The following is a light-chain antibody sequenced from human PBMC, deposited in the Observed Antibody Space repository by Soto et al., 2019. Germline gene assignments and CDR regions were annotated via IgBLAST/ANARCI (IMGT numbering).Light chain of an antibody. CDR3: AAWDDILNGYV. J-gene: IGLJ1*01. Sequence: SVVTEPPSASGTPGQRVTISCSGSSSNIESNTVTWYQQLPGTAPKLVIYSNYDRPSGVPDRFSGSTSGTSASLVIRGLQSEDEADYYCAAWDDILNGYVFGGGTKVTVL. CDR1: SSNIESNT. CDR2: SNY. V-gene: IGLV1-44*01.